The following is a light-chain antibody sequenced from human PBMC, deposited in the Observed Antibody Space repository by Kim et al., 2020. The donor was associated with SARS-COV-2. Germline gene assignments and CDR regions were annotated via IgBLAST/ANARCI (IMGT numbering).Light chain of an antibody. Sequence: QSVTISCTGTSSDVGSYNSVSLYQQFPGNAPILMISDVNKRPSGLPARSSASKSGNTASLTISGLQADDEADYYCCSYAGGYTQVAFGGGTQLTVL. CDR2: DVN. J-gene: IGLJ2*01. CDR1: SSDVGSYNS. V-gene: IGLV2-11*03. CDR3: CSYAGGYTQVA.